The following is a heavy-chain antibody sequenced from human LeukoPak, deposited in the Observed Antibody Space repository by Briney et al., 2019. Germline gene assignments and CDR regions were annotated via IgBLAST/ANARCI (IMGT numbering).Heavy chain of an antibody. D-gene: IGHD6-19*01. V-gene: IGHV3-11*01. J-gene: IGHJ4*02. CDR1: GFTFSDYY. CDR3: ARDPSSGRYYPGDH. CDR2: ISSSGSTI. Sequence: GGSLRLSCAASGFTFSDYYMSWIRQAPGKGLEWVSYISSSGSTIYYADSVKGRFTISRDNAKNSLYLQMNSLRAEDTAVYYCARDPSSGRYYPGDHWGQGTLVTVSS.